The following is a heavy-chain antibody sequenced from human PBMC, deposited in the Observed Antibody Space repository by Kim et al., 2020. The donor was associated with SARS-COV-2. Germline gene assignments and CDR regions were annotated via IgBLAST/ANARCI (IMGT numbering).Heavy chain of an antibody. CDR2: INHSGST. Sequence: SETLSLTCAVYGGSFSGYYWSWIRQPPGKGLEWIGEINHSGSTNYNPSLKSRVTISVDTSKNQFSLKLSSVTAADTAVYYCRVVRGVIHYYYYGMDVWGQGTTVTVSS. CDR1: GGSFSGYY. CDR3: RVVRGVIHYYYYGMDV. D-gene: IGHD3-10*01. V-gene: IGHV4-34*01. J-gene: IGHJ6*02.